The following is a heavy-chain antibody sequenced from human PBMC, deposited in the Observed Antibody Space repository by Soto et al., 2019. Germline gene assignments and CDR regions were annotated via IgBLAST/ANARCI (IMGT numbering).Heavy chain of an antibody. CDR1: GGTFSSYA. D-gene: IGHD2-15*01. J-gene: IGHJ6*02. CDR3: ARTPFGDCSGGSCSDYYYYGMDV. CDR2: IIPIFGTA. V-gene: IGHV1-69*06. Sequence: GASVKVSCKASGGTFSSYAISWVRQAPGQGLEWMGGIIPIFGTANYAQKFQGRVTITADKSTSTAYMELSSLRSEDTAVYYCARTPFGDCSGGSCSDYYYYGMDVWGQGTTVTVSS.